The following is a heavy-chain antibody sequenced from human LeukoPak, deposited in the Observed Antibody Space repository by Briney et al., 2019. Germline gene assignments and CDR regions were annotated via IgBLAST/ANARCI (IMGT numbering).Heavy chain of an antibody. CDR1: GYTFTGYY. J-gene: IGHJ4*02. D-gene: IGHD1-26*01. CDR3: ARDPPNSVGATGTM. CDR2: INPNSGGT. Sequence: SVKVSCKASGYTFTGYYMHWVRQAPGQGLEWMGWINPNSGGTNYAQEFQGRVTMTRDTSISTAYMELSGLRSDDTAVYYCARDPPNSVGATGTMWGQGTLVTVSS. V-gene: IGHV1-2*02.